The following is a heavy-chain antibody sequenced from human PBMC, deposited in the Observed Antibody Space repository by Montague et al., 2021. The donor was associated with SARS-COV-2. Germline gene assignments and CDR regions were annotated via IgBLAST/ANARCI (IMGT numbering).Heavy chain of an antibody. D-gene: IGHD6-13*01. J-gene: IGHJ6*02. V-gene: IGHV3-7*01. CDR2: IKQDGSEK. CDR1: GFTFSSYA. Sequence: SLRLSCAASGFTFSSYAMHWVRQAPGKGLEWVANIKQDGSEKYYVDSVKGRFTISRDNAKNSLYLQMNSLRAGDTAVYYCARDMAAAGTGYYYYGMDVWGQGTTVTVSS. CDR3: ARDMAAAGTGYYYYGMDV.